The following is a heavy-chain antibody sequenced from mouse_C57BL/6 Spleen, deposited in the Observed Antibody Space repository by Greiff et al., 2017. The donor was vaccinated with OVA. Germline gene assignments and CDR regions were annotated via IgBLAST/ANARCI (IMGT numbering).Heavy chain of an antibody. CDR3: ARMITTRYWYFDV. Sequence: DVMLVESGGGLVKPGGSLKLSCAASGFTFSDYGMHWVRQAPEKGLEWVAYISSGSSTIYYADTVKGRFTISRDNAKNTLFLQMTSLRSEDTAMYYCARMITTRYWYFDVWGTGTTVTVSS. V-gene: IGHV5-17*01. D-gene: IGHD2-4*01. CDR1: GFTFSDYG. CDR2: ISSGSSTI. J-gene: IGHJ1*03.